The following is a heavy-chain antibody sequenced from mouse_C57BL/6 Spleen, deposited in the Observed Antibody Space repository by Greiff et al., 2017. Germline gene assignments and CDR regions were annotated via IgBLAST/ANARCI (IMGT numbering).Heavy chain of an antibody. J-gene: IGHJ4*01. CDR3: TRRDVYYGSSYDYAMDY. D-gene: IGHD1-1*01. Sequence: VQLQQSGTVLARPGASVKMSCKTSGYTFTSYWMHWVKQRPGQGLEWIGAIYPGNSDTSYNQKFKGKAKLTAVTSASTAYMELSSLTNEDSAVYYCTRRDVYYGSSYDYAMDYWGQGTSVTVSS. CDR1: GYTFTSYW. CDR2: IYPGNSDT. V-gene: IGHV1-5*01.